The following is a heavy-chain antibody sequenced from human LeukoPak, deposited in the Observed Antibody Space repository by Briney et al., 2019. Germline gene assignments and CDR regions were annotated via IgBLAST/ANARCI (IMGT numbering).Heavy chain of an antibody. J-gene: IGHJ6*02. CDR3: ARTIVVVTAVYYYYYGMDV. Sequence: GGSLRLSCAASGFTFSDYYMSWIRQAPGKGLEWVSYISSSGSTIYYADSVKGRFTISRDNAKNSLYLQMNSLRAEDTAVYYCARTIVVVTAVYYYYYGMDVWGQGTTVTVSS. CDR1: GFTFSDYY. V-gene: IGHV3-11*01. CDR2: ISSSGSTI. D-gene: IGHD2-21*02.